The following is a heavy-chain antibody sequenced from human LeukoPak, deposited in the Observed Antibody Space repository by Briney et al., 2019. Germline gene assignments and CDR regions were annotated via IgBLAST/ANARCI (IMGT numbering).Heavy chain of an antibody. CDR2: MNPNSGNT. V-gene: IGHV1-8*01. D-gene: IGHD3-16*02. CDR1: GYTFTSYD. J-gene: IGHJ5*02. CDR3: ARGDWWGFTFGGAITTKNNWFDP. Sequence: ASVKVSCKASGYTFTSYDINWVRQATGQGLEWMGWMNPNSGNTGYAQKFQGRVTMTRNTSISTAYMELSSLRSEDTAVYYCARGDWWGFTFGGAITTKNNWFDPWGQGTLVTVSS.